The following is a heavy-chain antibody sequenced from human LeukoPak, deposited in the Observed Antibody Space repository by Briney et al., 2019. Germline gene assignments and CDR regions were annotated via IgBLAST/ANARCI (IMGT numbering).Heavy chain of an antibody. CDR2: ISSSGSTI. CDR1: GFTFSSYE. J-gene: IGHJ4*02. CDR3: ARAQFGGWYGLAFDS. D-gene: IGHD6-19*01. Sequence: GGSLRLSCAASGFTFSSYEMNWVRQAPGKGLEWVSYISSSGSTIYYADSVKGRFTISRDNAKNSLYLQMNSLRAEDTAVYYCARAQFGGWYGLAFDSWGQGILVTVSS. V-gene: IGHV3-48*03.